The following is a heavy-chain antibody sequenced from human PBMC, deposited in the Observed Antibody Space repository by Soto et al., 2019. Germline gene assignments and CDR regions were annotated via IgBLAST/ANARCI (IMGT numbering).Heavy chain of an antibody. CDR3: ARYTYTSRYSYYGMDV. CDR2: VRSKAYGGTT. V-gene: IGHV3-49*03. Sequence: GGSLRLSCTTSGFTFGVYAMCWFRQAPGKGLEWVGVVRSKAYGGTTDYAASVKGRFDISRDDSKSVAYLQMNSVTTEDTAVYFCARYTYTSRYSYYGMDVWGQGTTVTVSS. J-gene: IGHJ6*02. CDR1: GFTFGVYA. D-gene: IGHD6-13*01.